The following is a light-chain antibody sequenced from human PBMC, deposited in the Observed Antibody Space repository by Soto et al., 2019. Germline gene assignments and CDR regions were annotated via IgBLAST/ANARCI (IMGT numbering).Light chain of an antibody. CDR3: QQSYSTPVP. J-gene: IGKJ2*01. CDR2: GAS. CDR1: QSISTY. Sequence: DIQLTQSPSSLSASVGDRVTISCRASQSISTYLNWYQHEPGKAPKLLIYGASSLQSGVPPRFSGSGSGTDFTLTISALQPEDFATYYCQQSYSTPVPLGQGTKLEIK. V-gene: IGKV1-39*01.